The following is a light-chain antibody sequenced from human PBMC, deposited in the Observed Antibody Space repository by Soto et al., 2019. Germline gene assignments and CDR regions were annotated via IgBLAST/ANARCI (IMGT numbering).Light chain of an antibody. Sequence: QSVLTQPRSVSGSPGQSVTISCTGTSNDVGGYNYVSWYQQHPGKAPKLLISDVNKRPSGVPERFSGSKSGNTASLIISGLQAEDEADYYCCSYAGSSTWVFGGGTKVTVL. J-gene: IGLJ3*02. CDR1: SNDVGGYNY. CDR3: CSYAGSSTWV. CDR2: DVN. V-gene: IGLV2-11*01.